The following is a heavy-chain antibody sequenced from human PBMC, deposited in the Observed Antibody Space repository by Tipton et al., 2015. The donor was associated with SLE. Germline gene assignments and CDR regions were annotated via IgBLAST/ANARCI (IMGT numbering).Heavy chain of an antibody. CDR3: ARERADVLTTYYNRYYFYMDV. V-gene: IGHV4-59*01. J-gene: IGHJ6*03. CDR1: DGSISSYY. CDR2: ISDSGRT. D-gene: IGHD3-9*01. Sequence: TLSLTCTVSDGSISSYYWSWIRQPPGKGLEWTGYISDSGRTNYNPSLKSRVTISVDTFKNQFSLKLSSVTAADTAVYYCARERADVLTTYYNRYYFYMDVWGKGTTVTVSS.